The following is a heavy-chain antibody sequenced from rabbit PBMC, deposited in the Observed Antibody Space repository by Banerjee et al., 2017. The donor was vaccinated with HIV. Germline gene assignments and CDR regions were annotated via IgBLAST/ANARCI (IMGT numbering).Heavy chain of an antibody. V-gene: IGHV1S45*01. CDR2: IYAGSSGST. D-gene: IGHD1-1*01. CDR1: GFSFSSNYW. Sequence: QEQLEESGGDLVKPEGSLTLTCTASGFSFSSNYWICWVRQAPGKGLEWIACIYAGSSGSTWYANWVKSRFTITRSTSLNTVTLQMTSLTAADTATYFCARGSTGGYWLNLWGPGTLVTVS. J-gene: IGHJ4*01. CDR3: ARGSTGGYWLNL.